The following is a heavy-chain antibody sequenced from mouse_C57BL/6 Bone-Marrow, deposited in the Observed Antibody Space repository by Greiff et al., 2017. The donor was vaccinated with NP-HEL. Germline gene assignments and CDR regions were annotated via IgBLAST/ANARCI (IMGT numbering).Heavy chain of an antibody. CDR2: IYPGSGNT. CDR3: ARGGLDYSWFAY. J-gene: IGHJ3*01. D-gene: IGHD1-1*01. Sequence: QVQLQQSGAELVRPGASVKLSCKASGYTFTDYYINWVKQRPGQGLEWIARIYPGSGNTYYNEKFKGKATLTAEKSSSTAYMQLSSLTSEDSAVYFCARGGLDYSWFAYWGQGTLVTVSA. CDR1: GYTFTDYY. V-gene: IGHV1-76*01.